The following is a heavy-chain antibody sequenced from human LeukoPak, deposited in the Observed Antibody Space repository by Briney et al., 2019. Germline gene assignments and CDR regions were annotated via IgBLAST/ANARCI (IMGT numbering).Heavy chain of an antibody. CDR3: GTRPRARSGFDY. CDR2: INHSGST. CDR1: GGSISSYY. D-gene: IGHD6-19*01. Sequence: RPSETLSLTCTVSGGSISSYYWSWIRQPPGKGLEWIGEINHSGSTNYNPSLKSRVTISVDTSKNQFSLKLSSVTAADTAVYYCGTRPRARSGFDYWGQGTLVTVSS. V-gene: IGHV4-34*01. J-gene: IGHJ4*02.